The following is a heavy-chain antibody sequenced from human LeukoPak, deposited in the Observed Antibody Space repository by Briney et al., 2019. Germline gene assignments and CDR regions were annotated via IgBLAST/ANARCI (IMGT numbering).Heavy chain of an antibody. Sequence: GGSLRLSCAASGFTLRSYDMSWVRQAPGKGLEWVAATSGSGVNSYYADSVRGRFTISRDNSQNTLYLQMDSLRAEDTALYYCAKDRARSIAAAGTPIDYWGQGTLVTVSS. D-gene: IGHD6-13*01. CDR3: AKDRARSIAAAGTPIDY. CDR1: GFTLRSYD. J-gene: IGHJ4*02. CDR2: TSGSGVNS. V-gene: IGHV3-23*01.